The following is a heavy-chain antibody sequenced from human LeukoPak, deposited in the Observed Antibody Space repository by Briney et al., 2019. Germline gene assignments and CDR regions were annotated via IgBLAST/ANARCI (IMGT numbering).Heavy chain of an antibody. CDR1: GFTFNTYN. CDR3: ARAGSGHYFGDTFDT. Sequence: PGGSLGLSRVGSGFTFNTYNMNWVRQAPGKGLEWVSSISSSSIYIHYGDSVKGRFTISRDNARNSLFLQMTSLRAEDTAVYYCARAGSGHYFGDTFDTWGQGTMVTVSS. D-gene: IGHD1-26*01. J-gene: IGHJ3*02. CDR2: ISSSSIYI. V-gene: IGHV3-21*01.